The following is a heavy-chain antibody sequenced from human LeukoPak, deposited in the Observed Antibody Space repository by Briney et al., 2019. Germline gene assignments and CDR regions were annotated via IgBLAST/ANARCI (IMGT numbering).Heavy chain of an antibody. CDR1: RFTVSSNY. CDR2: IYSGGST. D-gene: IGHD3-3*01. J-gene: IGHJ4*02. CDR3: ARLEWLLYFYFDY. Sequence: GGSLRLSCAASRFTVSSNYMSWVRQAPGKGLEWVSVIYSGGSTYYADSVKGRFTISRDNSKNTLYLQMNSLRAEDTAVYYCARLEWLLYFYFDYWGQGTLVTVS. V-gene: IGHV3-66*02.